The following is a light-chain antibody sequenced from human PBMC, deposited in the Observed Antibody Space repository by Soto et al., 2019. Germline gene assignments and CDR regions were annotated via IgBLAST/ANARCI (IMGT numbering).Light chain of an antibody. CDR2: GAS. J-gene: IGKJ4*01. CDR3: QQYHKRPPA. CDR1: QSISSG. V-gene: IGKV3-15*01. Sequence: EIVMTQSPATLSVSPGEGATLSCRASQSISSGLAWYQQKPGQALRLLIYGASTRATGIPARFSGSGSGTEFTLTISSLQSEDFAVYYCQQYHKRPPAFGGGTKVEI.